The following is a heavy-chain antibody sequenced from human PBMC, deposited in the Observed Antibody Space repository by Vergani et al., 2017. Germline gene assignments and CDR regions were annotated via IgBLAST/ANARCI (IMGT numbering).Heavy chain of an antibody. Sequence: QVQLVQSGAEVQKPGASVKVSCKASGYTFTGYYMHWVRQAPGQGLEWMGWINPNSGGTNYAQKFQGRVTMTRDTSISTAYMELSRLRSDDTAVYYCARDLPVVPAAHYYGMDVWGQGTTVTVSS. CDR2: INPNSGGT. CDR1: GYTFTGYY. J-gene: IGHJ6*02. D-gene: IGHD2-2*01. CDR3: ARDLPVVPAAHYYGMDV. V-gene: IGHV1-2*02.